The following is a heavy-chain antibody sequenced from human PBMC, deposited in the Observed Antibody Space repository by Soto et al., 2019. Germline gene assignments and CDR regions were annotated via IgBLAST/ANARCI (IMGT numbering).Heavy chain of an antibody. CDR3: AREVTTNGVSCFDP. V-gene: IGHV1-69*01. D-gene: IGHD3-22*01. Sequence: QVQLVQSGAEVKKPGSSVKVSCKASGGTFSSYAISWVRQAPGHGLAWMGGIIPNCGTANYVQKFQGRVTIAADESTSRAYMELSSLRSEDTAVYYCAREVTTNGVSCFDPCVQGTLVTVSS. CDR2: IIPNCGTA. CDR1: GGTFSSYA. J-gene: IGHJ5*02.